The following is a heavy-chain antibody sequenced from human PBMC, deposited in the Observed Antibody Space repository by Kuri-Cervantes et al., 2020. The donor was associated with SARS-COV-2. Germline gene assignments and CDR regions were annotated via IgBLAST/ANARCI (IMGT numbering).Heavy chain of an antibody. D-gene: IGHD6-19*01. J-gene: IGHJ4*02. Sequence: GGSLRLSCAASGFTFSSSWMHWVCQAPEKGLEWVADIKQDGSEKYYVDSVKGRFTISRDNAKNSLYLQMNSLRAEDTAVYYCGRHSSGWYGYSDYWGQGTLVTVSS. V-gene: IGHV3-7*01. CDR1: GFTFSSSW. CDR2: IKQDGSEK. CDR3: GRHSSGWYGYSDY.